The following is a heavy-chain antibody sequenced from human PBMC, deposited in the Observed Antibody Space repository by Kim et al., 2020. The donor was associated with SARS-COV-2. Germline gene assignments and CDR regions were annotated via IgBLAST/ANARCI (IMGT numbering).Heavy chain of an antibody. CDR3: ARDQQQLALSYYYYYGMDV. Sequence: SETLSLTCTVSGGSISSSSYYWGWIRQPPGKGLEWIGSIYYSGSTYYNPSLKSRVTISVDTSKNQFSLKLSSVTAADTAVYYCARDQQQLALSYYYYYGMDVWGQGTTVTVSS. D-gene: IGHD6-13*01. CDR1: GGSISSSSYY. J-gene: IGHJ6*02. V-gene: IGHV4-39*02. CDR2: IYYSGST.